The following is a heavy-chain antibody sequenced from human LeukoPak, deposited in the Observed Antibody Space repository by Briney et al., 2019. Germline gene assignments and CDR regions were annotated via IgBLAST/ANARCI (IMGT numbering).Heavy chain of an antibody. Sequence: SVKVSCKASGGTFSSYAINWVRQAPGQGLEWMGRIIPILGIANYAQKFQGRVTITADKSTSTAYMELSSLRSEDTAVYYCARGTPGYSYGYSDWGQGTLVTVSS. D-gene: IGHD5-18*01. CDR3: ARGTPGYSYGYSD. J-gene: IGHJ4*02. CDR2: IIPILGIA. V-gene: IGHV1-69*04. CDR1: GGTFSSYA.